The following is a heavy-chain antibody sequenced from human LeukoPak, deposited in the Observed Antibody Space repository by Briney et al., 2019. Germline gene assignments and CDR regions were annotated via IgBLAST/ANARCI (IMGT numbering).Heavy chain of an antibody. CDR2: ISSNGGST. D-gene: IGHD6-19*01. Sequence: PGGSLRLSCAASGFTFSSYAMHWVRQAPGKGLEYVSAISSNGGSTYYANSVKGRLTISRDNSKNTLCLQMGSLRAEDMAVYYCARDTSIAVAASPYYYYGMDVWGQGTTVTVSS. CDR1: GFTFSSYA. CDR3: ARDTSIAVAASPYYYYGMDV. J-gene: IGHJ6*02. V-gene: IGHV3-64*01.